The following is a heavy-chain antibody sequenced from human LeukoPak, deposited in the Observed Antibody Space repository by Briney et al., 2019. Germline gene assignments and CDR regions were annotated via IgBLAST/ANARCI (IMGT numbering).Heavy chain of an antibody. D-gene: IGHD3-16*02. J-gene: IGHJ5*02. CDR3: ARARDYDYVWGSYRLIDP. V-gene: IGHV4-34*01. Sequence: SETLSLTCAVYGGSFSGYYWSWTRQPPGKGLEWIGEINHSGSTNYNPSLKSRVTISVDSSKNQFSLKLSSVTAADTAVYYCARARDYDYVWGSYRLIDPWGQGTLVTVSS. CDR1: GGSFSGYY. CDR2: INHSGST.